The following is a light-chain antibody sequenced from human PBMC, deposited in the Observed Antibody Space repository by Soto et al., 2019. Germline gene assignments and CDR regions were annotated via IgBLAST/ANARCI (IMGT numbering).Light chain of an antibody. CDR3: QHYGSSTWT. J-gene: IGKJ1*01. Sequence: EIVLTQSPGTLSLSPGEGATLSCRASQSVSSTYLAWYQQKPGQAPRRLIYGASSRATGIPDRFSGSGSGTDFTLTISRLEPEDFAVYYCQHYGSSTWTFGQGTKVEIK. CDR2: GAS. V-gene: IGKV3-20*01. CDR1: QSVSSTY.